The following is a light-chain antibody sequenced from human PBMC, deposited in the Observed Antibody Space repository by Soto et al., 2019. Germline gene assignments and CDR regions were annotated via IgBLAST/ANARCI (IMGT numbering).Light chain of an antibody. J-gene: IGLJ1*01. CDR1: SSDVGGYNF. CDR2: EVS. Sequence: QSVLTQPASLSGSPGQSITISCTGTSSDVGGYNFVSWYQQHPGRAPKLLIYEVSRRPSGVSNRFSGSKSGDTASLTISGPQAEDEADYYCYSYRGYYTRVFGTGTKVTVL. V-gene: IGLV2-14*01. CDR3: YSYRGYYTRV.